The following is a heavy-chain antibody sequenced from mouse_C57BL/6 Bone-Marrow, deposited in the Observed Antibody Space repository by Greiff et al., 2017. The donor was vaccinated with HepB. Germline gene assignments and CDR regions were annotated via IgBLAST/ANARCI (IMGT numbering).Heavy chain of an antibody. D-gene: IGHD2-4*01. Sequence: EVQLQESVAELVRPGASVKLSCTASGFNIKNTYMHWVKQRPEQGLEWIGRIDPANGNTKYDPKFQGKATITADTSSNTAYLQLSSLTSEDTAIYYCARDEICYDYGAWFAYWGKGTLVTVSA. J-gene: IGHJ3*01. CDR3: ARDEICYDYGAWFAY. V-gene: IGHV14-3*01. CDR1: GFNIKNTY. CDR2: IDPANGNT.